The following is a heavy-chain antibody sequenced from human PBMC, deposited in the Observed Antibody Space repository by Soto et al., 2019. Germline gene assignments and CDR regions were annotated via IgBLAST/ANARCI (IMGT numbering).Heavy chain of an antibody. Sequence: QVQLQESGPGLVKPSETLSLTCTVSGGSVSSGSYYWSWIRQPPGKGLEWIGYIYYSGSTNYNPSPKSRVTISVDTSKNQFSLKLSSVTAADTAVYYCARDRVFITGTATHYYYYGMDVWGQGTTVTVSS. CDR1: GGSVSSGSYY. J-gene: IGHJ6*02. CDR2: IYYSGST. V-gene: IGHV4-61*01. CDR3: ARDRVFITGTATHYYYYGMDV. D-gene: IGHD1-7*01.